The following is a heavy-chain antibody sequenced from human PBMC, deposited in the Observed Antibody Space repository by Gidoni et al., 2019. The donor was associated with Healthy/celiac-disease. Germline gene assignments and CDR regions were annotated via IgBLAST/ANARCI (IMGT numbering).Heavy chain of an antibody. CDR2: IYTSGST. CDR1: GGSISSGGYY. V-gene: IGHV4-61*02. Sequence: QVQLQEPGPGLVKPSQTLSLTCTVSGGSISSGGYYWSWIRQPAGKGLEWIGRIYTSGSTNYNPSLKSRVTISVDTSKNQFSLKLSSVTAADTAVYYCARRGADMVRGPEDAFDIWGQGTMVTVSS. D-gene: IGHD3-10*01. J-gene: IGHJ3*02. CDR3: ARRGADMVRGPEDAFDI.